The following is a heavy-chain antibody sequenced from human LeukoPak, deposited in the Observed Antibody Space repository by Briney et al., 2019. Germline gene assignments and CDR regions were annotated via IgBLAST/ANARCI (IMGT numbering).Heavy chain of an antibody. Sequence: SVKVSCKASGGTFSTFAIHWVRQAPGQGLAWMGGIVPFFGTSSSAQKFQGRVTITSDESTSTAYMELSGLRSEDTAVYYCARSDITGTPSSDSYYFYYMDVWGKGTAVTVSS. CDR2: IVPFFGTS. D-gene: IGHD1-7*01. CDR1: GGTFSTFA. CDR3: ARSDITGTPSSDSYYFYYMDV. J-gene: IGHJ6*03. V-gene: IGHV1-69*01.